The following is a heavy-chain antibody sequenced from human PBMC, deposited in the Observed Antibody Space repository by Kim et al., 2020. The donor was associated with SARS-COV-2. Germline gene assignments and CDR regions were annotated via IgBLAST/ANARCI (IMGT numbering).Heavy chain of an antibody. J-gene: IGHJ5*02. CDR2: IYHSGST. Sequence: SETLSLTCAVSGGSISSSNWWSWVRQPPGKGLEWIGEIYHSGSTNYNPSLKSRVTISVDKSKNQFSLKLSSVTAAATAVYYCARSLSGGYCRGGSCYPNWFDPWGQGTLVTVSS. CDR1: GGSISSSNW. V-gene: IGHV4-4*02. CDR3: ARSLSGGYCRGGSCYPNWFDP. D-gene: IGHD2-15*01.